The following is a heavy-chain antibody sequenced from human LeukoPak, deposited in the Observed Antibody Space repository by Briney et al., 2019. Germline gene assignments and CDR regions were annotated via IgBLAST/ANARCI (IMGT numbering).Heavy chain of an antibody. CDR3: TGVRDPLLDDAFDI. J-gene: IGHJ3*02. V-gene: IGHV3-49*04. D-gene: IGHD2-2*01. CDR1: GFTFGDYA. CDR2: IRSKAYGGTT. Sequence: GGSLRLSCTASGFTFGDYAMSWVRQAPGKGLEWVGFIRSKAYGGTTEYAASVKGRFTISRDDSKSIAYLQMNSLKTEDTAVYYCTGVRDPLLDDAFDIWGQGTMVTVSS.